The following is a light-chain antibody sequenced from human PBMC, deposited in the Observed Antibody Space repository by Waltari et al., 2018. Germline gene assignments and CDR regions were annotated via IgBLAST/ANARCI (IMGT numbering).Light chain of an antibody. CDR3: QQSYSTLPT. CDR2: AAS. CDR1: QSISSY. V-gene: IGKV1-39*01. Sequence: DIQMTQSPSSLSASVGDRVTITCRASQSISSYLNWYQQKPGKSPKILIYAASSLQSGVPSRFSGSGSGTDFTLTISSLQPEDFATYYCQQSYSTLPTFGQGTKLEIK. J-gene: IGKJ2*01.